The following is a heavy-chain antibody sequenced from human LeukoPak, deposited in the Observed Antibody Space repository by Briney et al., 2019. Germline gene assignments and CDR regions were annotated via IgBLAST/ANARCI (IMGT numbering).Heavy chain of an antibody. V-gene: IGHV3-7*01. J-gene: IGHJ4*02. Sequence: QAGGTLRLSCAASGFTFSSYWMSWLRQAPGKGLEWVANIKQDGSEKYYVDSVKGRFTISRDNAKNSLYMQMNSLRAEDTAVYYCAREYGSGSYYFDYWGQGTLVTVSS. CDR1: GFTFSSYW. D-gene: IGHD3-10*01. CDR2: IKQDGSEK. CDR3: AREYGSGSYYFDY.